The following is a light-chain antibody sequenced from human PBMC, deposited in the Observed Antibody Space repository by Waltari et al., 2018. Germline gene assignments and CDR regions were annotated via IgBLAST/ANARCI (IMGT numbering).Light chain of an antibody. CDR1: NLGNKY. CDR3: QAWDSTGE. J-gene: IGLJ3*02. V-gene: IGLV3-1*01. Sequence: SYELAQPPSVSVSPGQTATITCSGDNLGNKYACWYQQKPGQSPVVVIYQDSKRPSGIPERISGSNSGNTATLTISETQDMDEADYYCQAWDSTGEFGGGTKLTVL. CDR2: QDS.